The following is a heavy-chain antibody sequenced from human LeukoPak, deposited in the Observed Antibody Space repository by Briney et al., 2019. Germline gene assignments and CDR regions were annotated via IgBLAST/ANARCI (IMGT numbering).Heavy chain of an antibody. D-gene: IGHD3/OR15-3a*01. V-gene: IGHV3-23*01. CDR3: AKTMWTGNYYLDS. CDR1: GFAFTNFA. Sequence: GGSLRLSCVASGFAFTNFAMSWVRQAPGKGLDWVSVISGGGYTTYFADSVTGRFIISRDNSKNTLYLHMNNLRADDTAVYYRAKTMWTGNYYLDSWGQGTLVTVSS. J-gene: IGHJ4*02. CDR2: ISGGGYTT.